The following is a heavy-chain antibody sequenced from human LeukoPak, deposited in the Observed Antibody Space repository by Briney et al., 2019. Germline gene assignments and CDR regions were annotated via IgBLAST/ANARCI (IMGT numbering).Heavy chain of an antibody. CDR2: TYHSGST. J-gene: IGHJ3*02. Sequence: SQTLSLTCTVSGGSISSGGYYWSWIRQPPGKGLEWIGYTYHSGSTYYNPSLKSRVTISVDTSKNQFSLKLSSVTAADTAVYYCARVRVTFGVVIDAFDIWGQGTMVTVSS. CDR1: GGSISSGGYY. D-gene: IGHD3-3*01. CDR3: ARVRVTFGVVIDAFDI. V-gene: IGHV4-30-2*01.